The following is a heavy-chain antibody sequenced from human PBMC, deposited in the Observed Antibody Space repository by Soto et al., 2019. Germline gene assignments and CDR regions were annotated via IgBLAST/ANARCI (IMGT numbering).Heavy chain of an antibody. D-gene: IGHD3-22*01. V-gene: IGHV1-18*04. Sequence: QAQLVQSGAEVKKPGASVKVSCKASGYTFTSYGINWVRQAPGQGLEWLGWISAYDGNTKYAQNVQGRVSMTTDTSTKTAYMELRSLRSDDTAMYYCARGGYYDSSGSRNYYYYGMNVWGQGTTVSVSS. CDR3: ARGGYYDSSGSRNYYYYGMNV. CDR1: GYTFTSYG. J-gene: IGHJ6*02. CDR2: ISAYDGNT.